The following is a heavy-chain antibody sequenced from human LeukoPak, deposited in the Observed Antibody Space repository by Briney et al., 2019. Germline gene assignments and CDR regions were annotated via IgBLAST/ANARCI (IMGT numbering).Heavy chain of an antibody. CDR2: IYASGNT. CDR1: GGSISSYY. J-gene: IGHJ4*02. D-gene: IGHD3-10*01. CDR3: AASPSNYYGSGSYDY. V-gene: IGHV4-4*07. Sequence: SETLSLTCTVSGGSISSYYWSWVRQPAGKGLEWIGRIYASGNTNYNPSLKSRVTISVDTSKNQFSLKLSSVTAADTAVYYCAASPSNYYGSGSYDYWGQGTLVTVSS.